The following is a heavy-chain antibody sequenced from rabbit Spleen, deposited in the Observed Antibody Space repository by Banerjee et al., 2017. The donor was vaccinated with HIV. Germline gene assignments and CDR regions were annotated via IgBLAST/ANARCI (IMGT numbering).Heavy chain of an antibody. Sequence: QQQLVESGGGLVQPEGSLTLTCTASGFDFSSDAMCWVRQAPGKGLEWIACIVAGTTTTWYATWAKGRFTISKTSSTTVTLQMTRLTAADTATYFCTKNPSTNGFYVLARLDLWGPGTLVTVS. CDR3: TKNPSTNGFYVLARLDL. D-gene: IGHD1-1*01. J-gene: IGHJ3*01. CDR2: IVAGTTTT. V-gene: IGHV1S45*01. CDR1: GFDFSSDA.